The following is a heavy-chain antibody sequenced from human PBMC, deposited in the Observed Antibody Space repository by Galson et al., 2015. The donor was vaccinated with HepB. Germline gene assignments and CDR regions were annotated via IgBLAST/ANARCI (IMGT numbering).Heavy chain of an antibody. CDR3: AVQQDIVVVPAAMLNFQH. CDR2: ISGSGGST. J-gene: IGHJ1*01. D-gene: IGHD2-2*01. V-gene: IGHV3-23*01. Sequence: SLRLSCAASGFTFNRYAMSWVRQAPGKGLEWVSAISGSGGSTYYADSVKGRFTISRDNSKNTLYLQMNSLRAEDTAVYYCAVQQDIVVVPAAMLNFQHWGQGTLVTVSS. CDR1: GFTFNRYA.